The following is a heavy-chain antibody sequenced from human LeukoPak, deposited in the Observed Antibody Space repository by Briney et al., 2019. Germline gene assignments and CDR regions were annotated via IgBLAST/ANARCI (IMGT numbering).Heavy chain of an antibody. V-gene: IGHV4-38-2*02. J-gene: IGHJ5*02. Sequence: SETLSLTCSVSTYSISSGFYWGWIRQPPGKGLEWIGSIFHRGSTYYKSSLKSRITISVDTSKNQFSLKLSSVTAADTAVYYCARDNSVRDEAWWFNPWGQGTLVTVSS. CDR3: ARDNSVRDEAWWFNP. CDR1: TYSISSGFY. CDR2: IFHRGST. D-gene: IGHD5-24*01.